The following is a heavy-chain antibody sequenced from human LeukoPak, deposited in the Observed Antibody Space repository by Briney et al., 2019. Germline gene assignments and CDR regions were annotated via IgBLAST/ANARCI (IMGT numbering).Heavy chain of an antibody. J-gene: IGHJ6*02. V-gene: IGHV3-66*01. Sequence: GGSLRLSCAASGFTVSSNYMSWVRQAPGKGLEWVSVIYSGGSTYYADSVKGRFTISRDNSKNTLYLQMNSLRAEDTAVYYCARDERRDGYKFFGTYYYGMDVWGQGTTVTVSS. D-gene: IGHD5-24*01. CDR2: IYSGGST. CDR1: GFTVSSNY. CDR3: ARDERRDGYKFFGTYYYGMDV.